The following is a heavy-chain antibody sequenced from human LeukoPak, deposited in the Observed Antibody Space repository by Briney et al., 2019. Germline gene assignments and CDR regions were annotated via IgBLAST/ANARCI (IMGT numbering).Heavy chain of an antibody. CDR2: ISAYNGNT. V-gene: IGHV1-18*01. D-gene: IGHD3-22*01. CDR3: ARAYDSSGYPFDP. CDR1: DYTYTSYG. Sequence: ASVKVSCKASDYTYTSYGISWVRQAPGQGLEWMGWISAYNGNTNYAQNLQGRVTMTTDTSTSTAYMELRSLRSDDTAVYYCARAYDSSGYPFDPWGQGTLVTVSS. J-gene: IGHJ5*02.